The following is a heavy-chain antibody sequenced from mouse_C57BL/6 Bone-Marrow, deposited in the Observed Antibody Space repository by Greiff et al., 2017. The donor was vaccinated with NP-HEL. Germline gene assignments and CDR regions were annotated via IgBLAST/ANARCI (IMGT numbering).Heavy chain of an antibody. D-gene: IGHD1-1*02. J-gene: IGHJ4*01. CDR3: ARDYLDY. V-gene: IGHV1-61*01. Sequence: QVHVKQPGAELVRPGSSVKLSCKASGYTFTSYWMDWVKQRPGQGLEWIGNIYPSDSETHYNQKFKDKATLTVDKSSSTAYMQLSSLTSEDSAVYYCARDYLDYWGQGTSVTVSS. CDR2: IYPSDSET. CDR1: GYTFTSYW.